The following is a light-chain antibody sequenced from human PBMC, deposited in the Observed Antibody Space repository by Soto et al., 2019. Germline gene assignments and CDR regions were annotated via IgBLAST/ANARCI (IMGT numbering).Light chain of an antibody. Sequence: EIVLTQSPGILSLSPGERATLSCRASQSVSSSYLAWYQHKPGQAPRLLIHGASSRANGIPDRFSGSGSGTDFTLTISRLEPEDFAVYYCQQYGSSPGTFGPGTKVEIK. CDR1: QSVSSSY. CDR3: QQYGSSPGT. V-gene: IGKV3-20*01. CDR2: GAS. J-gene: IGKJ3*01.